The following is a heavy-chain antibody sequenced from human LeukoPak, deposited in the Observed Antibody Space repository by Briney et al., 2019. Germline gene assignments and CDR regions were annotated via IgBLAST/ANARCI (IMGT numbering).Heavy chain of an antibody. CDR1: GFTFSSYA. CDR2: SSGSGGST. D-gene: IGHD3-22*01. Sequence: GGSLRLSCAASGFTFSSYAMSWVRQAPGKGLEWVSASSGSGGSTYYAGSVKGRFTISRHNSKNTLYLQMNSVRAEDTAVYYRAKDRSSGYYDYWGQGTLVTVSS. V-gene: IGHV3-23*01. J-gene: IGHJ4*02. CDR3: AKDRSSGYYDY.